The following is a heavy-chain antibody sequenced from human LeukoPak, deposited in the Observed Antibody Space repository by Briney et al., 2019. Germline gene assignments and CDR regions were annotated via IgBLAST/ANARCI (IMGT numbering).Heavy chain of an antibody. V-gene: IGHV3-30*18. CDR2: ITYDGYYK. D-gene: IGHD3-10*01. CDR3: AKDRSAVVRALPMDS. Sequence: GGSLRLSCEASGFTFSSYGMHWVRQAPGRGLEWVALITYDGYYKYYADSVKGRFTISSDNSKNTLYLHMNNLRPEDTAVYYCAKDRSAVVRALPMDSWGQGTLVIVSP. CDR1: GFTFSSYG. J-gene: IGHJ4*02.